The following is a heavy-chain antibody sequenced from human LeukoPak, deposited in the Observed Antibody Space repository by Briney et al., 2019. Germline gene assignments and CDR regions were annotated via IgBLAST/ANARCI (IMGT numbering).Heavy chain of an antibody. J-gene: IGHJ5*02. CDR1: GGTFSSYA. D-gene: IGHD6-13*01. CDR3: ARTPLIAAAGIGFAP. CDR2: IIPIFGTA. V-gene: IGHV1-69*05. Sequence: VASVKVSCKASGGTFSSYAISWVRQAPGQGLEWMGGIIPIFGTANYAQKFQGRVTITTDESTSTAYMELSSLRSEDTAVYYCARTPLIAAAGIGFAPGGRETLVTVP.